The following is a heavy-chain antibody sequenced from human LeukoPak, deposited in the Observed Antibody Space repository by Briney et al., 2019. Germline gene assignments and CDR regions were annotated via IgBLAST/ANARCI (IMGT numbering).Heavy chain of an antibody. J-gene: IGHJ4*02. CDR3: VRDFPNSKPRFDW. CDR2: IRYDGSNK. CDR1: GFTFSSYG. D-gene: IGHD2/OR15-2a*01. V-gene: IGHV3-30*02. Sequence: PGGSLRLSCAASGFTFSSYGMHWVRQAPGKGLEWVAFIRYDGSNKYYADSVKGRFTISRDDSENTLYLQMTSLRLEDTAVYFCVRDFPNSKPRFDWWGQGTLVTVSS.